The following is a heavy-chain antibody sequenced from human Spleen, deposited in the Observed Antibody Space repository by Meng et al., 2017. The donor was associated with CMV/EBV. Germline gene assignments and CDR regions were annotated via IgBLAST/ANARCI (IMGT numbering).Heavy chain of an antibody. D-gene: IGHD1-1*01. Sequence: ESLKISCTVSGGSVSNGNYYWSWIRQPPGKGLEWIGYIYYSGSTNYNPSLSGSTNYNPSLKSRVTISVDTSKNQFSLKLSSVTAADTAVYYCARAPPEGTYYFDYWGQGTRVTVSS. J-gene: IGHJ4*02. CDR2: IYYSGSTNYNPSLSGST. V-gene: IGHV4-61*01. CDR3: ARAPPEGTYYFDY. CDR1: GGSVSNGNYY.